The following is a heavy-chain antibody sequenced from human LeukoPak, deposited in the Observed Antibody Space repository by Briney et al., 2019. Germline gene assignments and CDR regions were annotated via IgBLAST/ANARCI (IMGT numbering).Heavy chain of an antibody. J-gene: IGHJ4*02. CDR3: TRVPNWGIFGDY. V-gene: IGHV3-49*03. CDR1: GFTFGDYA. Sequence: PGGSLRLSCTASGFTFGDYALSWFRQAPGKGLEWVGFIRSKAYGGTTEYAASVKGRFTISRDDSKSIAYLQMNSLKTEDTAVYYCTRVPNWGIFGDYWGQGTLVTVSS. CDR2: IRSKAYGGTT. D-gene: IGHD7-27*01.